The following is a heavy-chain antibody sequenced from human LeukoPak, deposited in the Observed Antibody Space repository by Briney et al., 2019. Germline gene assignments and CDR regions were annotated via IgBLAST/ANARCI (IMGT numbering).Heavy chain of an antibody. Sequence: ASAKVSCKASGYTFTAYYMHWVRQAPGQGLEWVGWINPNSGGTNSAQNFQGRVTMTRDTSISTAYMELSSLRSDDTAAYYCARGASSNWFDPWGQGTLVTVSS. CDR2: INPNSGGT. CDR3: ARGASSNWFDP. D-gene: IGHD1-26*01. CDR1: GYTFTAYY. J-gene: IGHJ5*02. V-gene: IGHV1-2*02.